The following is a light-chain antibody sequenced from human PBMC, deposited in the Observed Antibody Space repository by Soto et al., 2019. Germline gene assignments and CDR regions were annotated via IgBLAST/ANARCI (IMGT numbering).Light chain of an antibody. CDR3: QQSYSTLWT. J-gene: IGKJ1*01. CDR2: KAS. CDR1: QSISSW. V-gene: IGKV1-5*03. Sequence: DIQMTQSLSTLSASVGDRVTITCRASQSISSWLAWYQQKPGKAPKLLIYKASSLESGVPSRFSGSGSGTDFNLTINSLQPEDFATYYCQQSYSTLWTFGQGTKVDIK.